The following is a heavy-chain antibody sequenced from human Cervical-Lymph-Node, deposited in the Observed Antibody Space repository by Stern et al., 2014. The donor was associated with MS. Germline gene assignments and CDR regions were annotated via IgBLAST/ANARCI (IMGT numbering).Heavy chain of an antibody. V-gene: IGHV1-58*02. CDR3: AAEGEYIRSGIYHYTGMDV. J-gene: IGHJ6*02. D-gene: IGHD3-10*01. CDR2: IVVDKADT. Sequence: QLEESGPEVKRPGTSVRVSCKASGFTFLSSAMQWLRQARGQRLEWIGFIVVDKADTRYAQKFHDRVTISRDMSTSTVNMELSSLRSEDTAVYYCAAEGEYIRSGIYHYTGMDVWGQGTTVTVSS. CDR1: GFTFLSSA.